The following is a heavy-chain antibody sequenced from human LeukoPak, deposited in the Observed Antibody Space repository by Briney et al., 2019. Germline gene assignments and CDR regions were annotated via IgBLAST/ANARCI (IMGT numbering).Heavy chain of an antibody. J-gene: IGHJ6*03. CDR1: GGSFSGYY. Sequence: SETLSLTCAVYGGSFSGYYWSWIRQPPGKGLEWIGEINHSGSTNYNPSLKSRVTISVDTSKNQFSLKLSSVTAADTAVYYCARIRKVYYYDSSGYQTDLYYYYYYMDVWGKGTTVTVSS. CDR2: INHSGST. V-gene: IGHV4-34*01. CDR3: ARIRKVYYYDSSGYQTDLYYYYYYMDV. D-gene: IGHD3-22*01.